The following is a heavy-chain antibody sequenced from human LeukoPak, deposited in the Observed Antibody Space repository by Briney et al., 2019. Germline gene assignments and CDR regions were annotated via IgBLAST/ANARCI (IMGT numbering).Heavy chain of an antibody. CDR3: AKATGLVVVTAISY. Sequence: GGSLRLSCAASGFTFSSYAMSWVRQAPGKGLEWVSAISGSGGSTYYADSVKGRFTISRDNSKNTLYLQMNSLRAEDTAVYYCAKATGLVVVTAISYWGQGTLVTVSS. CDR2: ISGSGGST. J-gene: IGHJ4*02. CDR1: GFTFSSYA. D-gene: IGHD2-21*02. V-gene: IGHV3-23*01.